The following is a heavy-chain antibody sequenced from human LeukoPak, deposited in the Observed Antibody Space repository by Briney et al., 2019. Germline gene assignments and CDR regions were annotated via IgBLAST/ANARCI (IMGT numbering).Heavy chain of an antibody. V-gene: IGHV4-30-4*08. D-gene: IGHD1-26*01. J-gene: IGHJ4*02. CDR1: GGSIRSGDYY. CDR3: ATSRVESGSYGFDY. CDR2: IYYSGST. Sequence: SQTLSLTCTVSGGSIRSGDYYWSGIRQPPAKGLEWIGYIYYSGSTYYNPSLKSRVTISVDTSKNQFSLKLSSVTAADTAVYYCATSRVESGSYGFDYWGQGTLVTVSS.